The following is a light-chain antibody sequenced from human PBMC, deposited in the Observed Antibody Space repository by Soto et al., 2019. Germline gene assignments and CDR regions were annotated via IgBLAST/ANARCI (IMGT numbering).Light chain of an antibody. CDR1: ESVSSNQ. Sequence: VVFTQSPSTLPLSQVARAALSVVASESVSSNQLAWYQQKPGLAPRLLIYDASSRASGIPERFSGSGSGTGFSLTISSLEPEDSAVYYCQKYGSSPITFGQGTRLAIK. CDR2: DAS. CDR3: QKYGSSPIT. J-gene: IGKJ5*01. V-gene: IGKV3D-20*01.